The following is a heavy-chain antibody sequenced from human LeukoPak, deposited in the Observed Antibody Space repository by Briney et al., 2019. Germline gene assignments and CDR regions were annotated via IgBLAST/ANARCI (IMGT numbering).Heavy chain of an antibody. V-gene: IGHV4-59*01. Sequence: PSETLSLTCTVSGGSISSYYWSWLRQPPGKGLEWIGYIYYSGYTNYNPSLKSRVTISVDTSKNQFSLKLTSVTATDTAVYYCARVGSVGSWDRPFDIWGQGTMVTVSS. CDR3: ARVGSVGSWDRPFDI. J-gene: IGHJ3*02. D-gene: IGHD2-15*01. CDR1: GGSISSYY. CDR2: IYYSGYT.